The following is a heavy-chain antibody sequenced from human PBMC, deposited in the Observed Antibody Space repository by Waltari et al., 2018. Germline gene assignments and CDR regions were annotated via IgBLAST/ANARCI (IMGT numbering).Heavy chain of an antibody. J-gene: IGHJ3*01. CDR3: ARLWATLRFLEWLTEVDRFDV. V-gene: IGHV4-34*01. CDR1: GGSFSAYY. D-gene: IGHD3-3*01. Sequence: QVQLQQWGPGLLKPSETLSLTCGIFGGSFSAYYWSWIRQSPGKGLEWIGEINHSGDTNYNPSLKSRLTISADTSKNHFSLKLTSVTAADTGVYFCARLWATLRFLEWLTEVDRFDVWGPGTMVTVYS. CDR2: INHSGDT.